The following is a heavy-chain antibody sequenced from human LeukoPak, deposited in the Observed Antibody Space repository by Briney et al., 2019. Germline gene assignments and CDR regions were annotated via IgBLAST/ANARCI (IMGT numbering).Heavy chain of an antibody. J-gene: IGHJ4*02. Sequence: PGGPLRLSCAASGFVFSTYAMHWVRQAPGKGLAYCSGLSGDGGYTDYAKYVKGRFTISRDNFKNTLYLQMGSLRAEDMAVYYCARDLFSGAEMATFDYWGQGTLVTVSS. V-gene: IGHV3-64*01. CDR2: LSGDGGYT. D-gene: IGHD5-24*01. CDR1: GFVFSTYA. CDR3: ARDLFSGAEMATFDY.